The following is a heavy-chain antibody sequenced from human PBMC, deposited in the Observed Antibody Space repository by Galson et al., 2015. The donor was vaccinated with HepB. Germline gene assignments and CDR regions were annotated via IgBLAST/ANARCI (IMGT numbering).Heavy chain of an antibody. Sequence: SVKVSCKASGYTFTGYYMHWVRQAPGQGLEWMGWINPNSGGTNYARKFQGRVTMTRDTSISTAYMELSRLRSDDTAVYYCARGRLPYDAFDIWGQGTMVTVSS. V-gene: IGHV1-2*02. J-gene: IGHJ3*02. CDR1: GYTFTGYY. CDR3: ARGRLPYDAFDI. D-gene: IGHD6-25*01. CDR2: INPNSGGT.